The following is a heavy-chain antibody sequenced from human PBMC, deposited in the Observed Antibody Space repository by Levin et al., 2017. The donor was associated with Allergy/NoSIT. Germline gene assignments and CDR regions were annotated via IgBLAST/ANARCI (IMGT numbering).Heavy chain of an antibody. Sequence: LSLTCAASGFTFSSYWMSWVRQAPGKGLEWVANIKQDGSEKYYVDSVKGRFTISRDNAKNSLYLQMNSLRAEDTAVYYCARVLAARGAFDIWGQGTMVTVSS. CDR3: ARVLAARGAFDI. D-gene: IGHD2-15*01. V-gene: IGHV3-7*01. CDR1: GFTFSSYW. J-gene: IGHJ3*02. CDR2: IKQDGSEK.